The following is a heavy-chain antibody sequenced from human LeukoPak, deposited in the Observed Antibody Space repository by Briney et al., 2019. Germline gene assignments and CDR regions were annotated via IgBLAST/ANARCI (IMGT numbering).Heavy chain of an antibody. D-gene: IGHD5-24*01. V-gene: IGHV4-34*01. Sequence: SETLSLTCAVYGGSFSGYYWSWIRQPPGKGLEWIGEINHSGSTNYNPSLKSRVTISLDTSKNQFSLYLSSVTAADTAVYYCARAGVGWLQSMGPFDFWGQGTLVTVSS. CDR3: ARAGVGWLQSMGPFDF. CDR1: GGSFSGYY. CDR2: INHSGST. J-gene: IGHJ4*02.